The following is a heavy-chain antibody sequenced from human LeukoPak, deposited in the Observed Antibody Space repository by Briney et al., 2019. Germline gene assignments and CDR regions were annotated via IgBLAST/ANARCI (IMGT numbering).Heavy chain of an antibody. CDR1: GFTFSNYG. V-gene: IGHV3-23*01. D-gene: IGHD6-19*01. CDR3: AKGRQWMGYYYYMDV. J-gene: IGHJ6*03. CDR2: ISGSGGST. Sequence: PGGSLRLSCAASGFTFSNYGMSWVRQAPGKGLEWVSGISGSGGSTYYADSVKGRFTMSSDNSKNTVYLQMNSLRAEDTAVYYCAKGRQWMGYYYYMDVRGKGTTVTISS.